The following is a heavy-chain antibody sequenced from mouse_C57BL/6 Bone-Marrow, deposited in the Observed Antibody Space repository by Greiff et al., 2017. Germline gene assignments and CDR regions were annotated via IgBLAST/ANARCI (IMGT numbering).Heavy chain of an antibody. CDR3: ARHFPSDLAMDY. D-gene: IGHD6-1*01. V-gene: IGHV1-81*01. CDR2: IYPRSGNT. Sequence: VQLQQSGAELARPGASVKLSCKASGYTFTSYGISWVKQRTGQGLEWIGEIYPRSGNTYYNEKFKGKATLTADKSSSTAHMELRSLTSEDSAVYFCARHFPSDLAMDYWGQGTSVTVSS. CDR1: GYTFTSYG. J-gene: IGHJ4*01.